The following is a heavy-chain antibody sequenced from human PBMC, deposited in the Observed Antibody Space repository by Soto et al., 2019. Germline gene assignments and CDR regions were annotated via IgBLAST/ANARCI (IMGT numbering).Heavy chain of an antibody. D-gene: IGHD4-17*01. CDR1: GFTFSSYW. CDR3: ARDLPDDYGDYWPRGWYFDL. CDR2: IKQDGSEK. J-gene: IGHJ2*01. V-gene: IGHV3-7*01. Sequence: EVQLVESGGGLVQPGGSLRLSCAASGFTFSSYWMSWVRQAPGKGLEWVANIKQDGSEKYYVDSVKGRFTISRDNAKNSLYLQMNSLRAEDTAVYYCARDLPDDYGDYWPRGWYFDLWGRGTLVTVSS.